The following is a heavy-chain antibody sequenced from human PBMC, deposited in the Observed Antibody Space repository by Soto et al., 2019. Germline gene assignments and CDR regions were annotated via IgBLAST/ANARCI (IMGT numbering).Heavy chain of an antibody. CDR2: ISGSGGST. V-gene: IGHV3-23*01. Sequence: PXGSLGLSCAASGFTFSSYAMSWVRQAPGKGLEWVSAISGSGGSTYYADSVKGRFTISRDNSKNTLYLQMNSLRAEDTAVYYCAKSHEFGVVILYYFDYWGQGTLVTVSS. CDR1: GFTFSSYA. D-gene: IGHD3-3*01. J-gene: IGHJ4*02. CDR3: AKSHEFGVVILYYFDY.